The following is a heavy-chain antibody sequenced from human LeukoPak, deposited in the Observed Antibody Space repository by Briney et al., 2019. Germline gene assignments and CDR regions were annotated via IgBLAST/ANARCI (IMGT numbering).Heavy chain of an antibody. CDR3: VSFYETN. CDR1: GNYW. CDR2: VNSDGSWT. J-gene: IGHJ4*02. V-gene: IGHV3-74*01. D-gene: IGHD2-2*01. Sequence: GGSLRLSCAASGNYWMHWVRQAPGKGLVWVSQVNSDGSWTSHADSVKGRFTISKDNAKNTVYLQMNNLRTEDTAVYYCVSFYETNWGRGTLVTVSS.